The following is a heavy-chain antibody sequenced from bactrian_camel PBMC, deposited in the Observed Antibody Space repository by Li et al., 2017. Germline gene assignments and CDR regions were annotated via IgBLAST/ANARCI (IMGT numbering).Heavy chain of an antibody. J-gene: IGHJ4*01. CDR2: MDSDGRP. CDR1: GDTYSSYY. V-gene: IGHV3S9*01. CDR3: SVATTSGTFNY. Sequence: HVQLVESGGGSVQSGGSLVLSCAFSGDTYSSYYMAWFRQSPEKEREGVAGMDSDGRPVHLNSVKGRFTVSRDNAKSTLYLQMNSLKPEDTALYYCSVATTSGTFNYWGQGTQVTVS. D-gene: IGHD5*01.